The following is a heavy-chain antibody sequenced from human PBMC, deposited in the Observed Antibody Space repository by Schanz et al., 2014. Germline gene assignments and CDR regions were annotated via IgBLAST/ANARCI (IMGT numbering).Heavy chain of an antibody. CDR2: INPSGGST. CDR1: GYTFTTYY. V-gene: IGHV1-46*01. CDR3: ARGTMPGTFDI. Sequence: QVQLLQSGAEVKKPGASMKVSCKASGYTFTTYYMLWVRQAPGQGLEWMGMINPSGGSTTYAQKFQGRVTITADKSTSTAYMELSSLRYEDTALYYCARGTMPGTFDIWGQGTMVTVSS. J-gene: IGHJ3*02. D-gene: IGHD2-2*01.